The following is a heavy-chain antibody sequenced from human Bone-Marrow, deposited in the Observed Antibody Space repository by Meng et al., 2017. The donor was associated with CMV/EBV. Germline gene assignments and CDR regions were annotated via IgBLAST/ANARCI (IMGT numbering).Heavy chain of an antibody. CDR1: GFSFSNAW. CDR2: IKSKTYDGTT. Sequence: GGSLRLSCAGSGFSFSNAWMTWVRQGPGKGLEWVGRIKSKTYDGTTDYAARVKGRFTISRDDSKNTVYLQMNNLKTEDTAVYYCATHPYSSWSILNWVDPRGQGTLVTVSS. J-gene: IGHJ5*02. V-gene: IGHV3-15*01. D-gene: IGHD6-6*01. CDR3: ATHPYSSWSILNWVDP.